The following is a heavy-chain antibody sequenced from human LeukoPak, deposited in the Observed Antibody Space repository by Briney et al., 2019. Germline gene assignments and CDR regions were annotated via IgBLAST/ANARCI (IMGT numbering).Heavy chain of an antibody. J-gene: IGHJ6*03. V-gene: IGHV3-21*01. CDR1: GFTFSSYS. CDR3: AKTASGYSGYDLYYYYYMDV. CDR2: ISSSSSYI. Sequence: GGSLRLSCAASGFTFSSYSMNWVRQAPGKGLEWVSSISSSSSYIYYADSVKGRFTISRDNAKNSLSLQMNSLRAEDTAVYYCAKTASGYSGYDLYYYYYMDVWGKGTTVTVSS. D-gene: IGHD5-12*01.